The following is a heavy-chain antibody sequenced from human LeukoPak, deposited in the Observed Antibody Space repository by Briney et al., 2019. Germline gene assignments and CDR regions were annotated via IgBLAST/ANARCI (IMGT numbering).Heavy chain of an antibody. D-gene: IGHD2-2*01. V-gene: IGHV4-34*01. Sequence: SETLSLTCAVYRGSFRGYYWSSIRQPPGKGLECSGEINHSVSTNYNPSLKSRVTISVDTSKNQFSLKLSSVTPADTDVYYCARGRSATRTYCSSTRCPNFDYWGQGTLVTVSS. CDR1: RGSFRGYY. CDR3: ARGRSATRTYCSSTRCPNFDY. J-gene: IGHJ4*02. CDR2: INHSVST.